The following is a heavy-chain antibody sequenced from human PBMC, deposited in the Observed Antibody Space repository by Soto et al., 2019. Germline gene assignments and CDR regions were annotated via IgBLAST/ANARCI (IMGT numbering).Heavy chain of an antibody. D-gene: IGHD3-10*01. J-gene: IGHJ6*02. CDR3: AHSRKLLLWFVLVGGCIDV. CDR2: IYWNDDK. CDR1: GFSLSTSGVG. V-gene: IGHV2-5*01. Sequence: QITLKESGPTLVKPTQTLTLTCTFSGFSLSTSGVGVGWIRQPPGKALEWLALIYWNDDKRYSPSLKSRLTIAKDNSQIAVVITMTNMEHVDTSSYYCAHSRKLLLWFVLVGGCIDVWGQGTTVTVSS.